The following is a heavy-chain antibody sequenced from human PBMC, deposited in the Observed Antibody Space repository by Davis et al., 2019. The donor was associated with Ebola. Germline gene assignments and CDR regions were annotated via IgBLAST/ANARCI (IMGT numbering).Heavy chain of an antibody. V-gene: IGHV3-74*01. CDR1: GFTFSSYW. CDR3: VRDPALVVTGGGWFFGL. CDR2: ISPNGDRT. Sequence: GESLKISCAASGFTFSSYWIHWVRQAPGKGLVWVSRISPNGDRTGYADSVKGRFTVSSNNAKNSLYLQMNSLRAEDTAVYYCVRDPALVVTGGGWFFGLWGRGTLVTVSS. D-gene: IGHD2-21*02. J-gene: IGHJ2*01.